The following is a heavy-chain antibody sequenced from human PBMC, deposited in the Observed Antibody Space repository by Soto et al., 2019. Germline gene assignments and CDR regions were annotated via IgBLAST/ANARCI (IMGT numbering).Heavy chain of an antibody. CDR3: AREGFLRWGRTYYYYYGMDV. CDR1: GGTFSSYA. Sequence: SVKVSCKASGGTFSSYAISWVRQAPGQGLEWMGGIIPIFGTANYAQKFQGRVTITADESTSTAYMELSSQRSEDTAVYYCAREGFLRWGRTYYYYYGMDVWGQGTTVTVSS. J-gene: IGHJ6*02. CDR2: IIPIFGTA. V-gene: IGHV1-69*13. D-gene: IGHD4-17*01.